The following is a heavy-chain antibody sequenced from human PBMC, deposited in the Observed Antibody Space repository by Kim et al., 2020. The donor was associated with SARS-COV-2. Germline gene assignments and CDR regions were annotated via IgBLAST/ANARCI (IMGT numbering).Heavy chain of an antibody. CDR2: ISWNSGSI. V-gene: IGHV3-9*01. D-gene: IGHD2-21*02. CDR1: GFTFGDYA. J-gene: IGHJ4*02. Sequence: GGSLRLSCAASGFTFGDYAMHWVRQAPGKGLEWVSGISWNSGSIGYADSVKGRFTISRDNAKNSLYLQMNSLRAEDTALYYCAKDIHFSCGGDCQKPYYFDYWGQGTLVTVSS. CDR3: AKDIHFSCGGDCQKPYYFDY.